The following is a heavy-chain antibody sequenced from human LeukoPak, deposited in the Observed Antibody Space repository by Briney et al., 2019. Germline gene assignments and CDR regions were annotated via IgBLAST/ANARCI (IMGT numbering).Heavy chain of an antibody. CDR3: ASHRSDYGDYLAAFDI. CDR2: TYYRSKWYN. CDR1: GDSVSSNSAA. Sequence: SQTLSLTCAISGDSVSSNSAAWNWIRQSPSRGLEWLGRTYYRSKWYNDYAISVRSRITITPDTSKNQFFLQLKSVTPEDTAMYYCASHRSDYGDYLAAFDIWGQGTMVTVSS. J-gene: IGHJ3*02. V-gene: IGHV6-1*01. D-gene: IGHD4-17*01.